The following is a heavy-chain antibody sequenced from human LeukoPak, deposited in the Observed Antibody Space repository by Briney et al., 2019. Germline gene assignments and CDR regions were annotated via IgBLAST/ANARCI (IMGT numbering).Heavy chain of an antibody. D-gene: IGHD3-9*01. Sequence: PSETLSLTCTVSGGSISSSSYYWGWIRQPPGKGLEWIGYIYYSGSTYYNPSLKSRVTISVDTSKNQFSLKLSSVTAADTAVCYCARLYFDSTYYFDYWGQGTLVTVSS. J-gene: IGHJ4*02. CDR2: IYYSGST. CDR1: GGSISSSSYY. V-gene: IGHV4-31*03. CDR3: ARLYFDSTYYFDY.